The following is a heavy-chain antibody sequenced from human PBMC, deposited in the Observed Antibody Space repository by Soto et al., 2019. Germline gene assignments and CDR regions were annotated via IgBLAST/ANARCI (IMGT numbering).Heavy chain of an antibody. V-gene: IGHV3-30*18. Sequence: GGSLRLSCAASGFTFSSYGMHWVRQAPGKGLEWVAVISYDGSNKYYADSVKGRFTISRDNSKNTLYLQMNSQRAEDTAVYYCAKDLSSGWCSNYGMDGWGQGTTVTVSS. CDR3: AKDLSSGWCSNYGMDG. CDR2: ISYDGSNK. J-gene: IGHJ6*02. D-gene: IGHD6-19*01. CDR1: GFTFSSYG.